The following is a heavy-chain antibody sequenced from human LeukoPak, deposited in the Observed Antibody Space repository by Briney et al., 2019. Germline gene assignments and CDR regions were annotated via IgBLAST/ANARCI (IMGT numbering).Heavy chain of an antibody. Sequence: GGSLRLSCAASGLRISSYWMTWGRQVPGKGLEWVANTNQDGSEEHYVDSVKGRFTMSRDNAKNSLYLLMKCLKAEDTAVYYCARDSSPYEGRIYWDAFDIWGQGTMVTVSS. CDR3: ARDSSPYEGRIYWDAFDI. CDR1: GLRISSYW. V-gene: IGHV3-7*01. J-gene: IGHJ3*02. D-gene: IGHD3-22*01. CDR2: TNQDGSEE.